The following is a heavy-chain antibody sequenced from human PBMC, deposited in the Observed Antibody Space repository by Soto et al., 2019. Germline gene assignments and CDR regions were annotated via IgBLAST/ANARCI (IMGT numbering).Heavy chain of an antibody. Sequence: QVQLQQSGPGLVKPSETLSLMCTVSGGSITNYYWSWIRQSPAKGLEWIGYVSDSGSTKYNPSLKSRVTILVDTSKNQFSLKLTSVTAADTAVYYCARERVGHSAMDVWGQGTTVTVSS. J-gene: IGHJ6*02. V-gene: IGHV4-59*12. CDR3: ARERVGHSAMDV. D-gene: IGHD1-26*01. CDR1: GGSITNYY. CDR2: VSDSGST.